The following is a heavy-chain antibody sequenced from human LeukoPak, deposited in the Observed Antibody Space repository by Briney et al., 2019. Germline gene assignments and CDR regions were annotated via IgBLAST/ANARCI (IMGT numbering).Heavy chain of an antibody. J-gene: IGHJ4*02. CDR1: GFTFSSYE. CDR3: ARKYCSSTSCLFDY. V-gene: IGHV3-48*03. Sequence: GGSLRLSCAASGFTFSSYEMNWVRQAPGKGLEWVSHISTSGSPIYYADSVKGRFTISRDNAKNSLYLQMNSLRAEDTAVYYCARKYCSSTSCLFDYWGQGTLVTVSS. D-gene: IGHD2-2*01. CDR2: ISTSGSPI.